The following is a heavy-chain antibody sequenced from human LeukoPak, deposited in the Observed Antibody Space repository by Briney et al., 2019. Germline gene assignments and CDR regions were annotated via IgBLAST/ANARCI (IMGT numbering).Heavy chain of an antibody. CDR3: ARGSYYDSSGYYYRPNGIDY. CDR2: MNPNSGNT. D-gene: IGHD3-22*01. Sequence: GASVKVSCKASGYTFTSYDINWVRQATGQGLEWMGWMNPNSGNTGYAQKFQGRDTMTRNTSISTAYMELSSLRSEDTAVYYCARGSYYDSSGYYYRPNGIDYWGQGTLVTVSS. CDR1: GYTFTSYD. V-gene: IGHV1-8*01. J-gene: IGHJ4*02.